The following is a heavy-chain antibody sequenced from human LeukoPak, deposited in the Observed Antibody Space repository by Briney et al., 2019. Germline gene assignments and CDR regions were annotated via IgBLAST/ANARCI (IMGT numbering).Heavy chain of an antibody. Sequence: PGGSLRLSCAASGFTFSRYGMHWVRQAPGKGLEWVAVISNDGSHKFYAESVKGRFTISRDNSKNTLSLQMNSLRVEDTAVYYCAKAESYGDGFHWFGPWGQGTLVTVSS. D-gene: IGHD4-17*01. J-gene: IGHJ5*02. CDR2: ISNDGSHK. CDR1: GFTFSRYG. CDR3: AKAESYGDGFHWFGP. V-gene: IGHV3-30*18.